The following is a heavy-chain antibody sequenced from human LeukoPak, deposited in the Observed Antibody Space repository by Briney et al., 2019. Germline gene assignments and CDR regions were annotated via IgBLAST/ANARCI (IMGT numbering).Heavy chain of an antibody. CDR2: IYSGGTT. Sequence: GGSRRLSCAASGFTVSGNHMSWVRQAPGKVLNWVSIIYSGGTTYYADSVKGRFTISRDNSKNTLYLQMNSLRAEDTAVYYCARDADYGGSPDAFDIWGRGTIVTVSS. V-gene: IGHV3-53*01. D-gene: IGHD4-23*01. CDR3: ARDADYGGSPDAFDI. CDR1: GFTVSGNH. J-gene: IGHJ3*02.